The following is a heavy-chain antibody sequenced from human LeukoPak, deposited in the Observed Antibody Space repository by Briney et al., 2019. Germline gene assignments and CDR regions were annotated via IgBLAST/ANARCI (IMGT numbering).Heavy chain of an antibody. CDR3: AKGTNLYSSEFDY. J-gene: IGHJ4*02. D-gene: IGHD6-19*01. CDR2: ISYDGSNK. CDR1: GFTFSSYG. Sequence: PGGSLRLSCAASGFTFSSYGMHWVRQAPGKGLEWVAVISYDGSNKYYADSVKGRLTISRDNSKNTLYLQMNSLRAEDTAVYYCAKGTNLYSSEFDYWGQGNLVTVSS. V-gene: IGHV3-30*18.